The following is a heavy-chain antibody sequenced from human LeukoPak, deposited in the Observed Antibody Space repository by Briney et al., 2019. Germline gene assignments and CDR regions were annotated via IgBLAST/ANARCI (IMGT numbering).Heavy chain of an antibody. CDR1: GFTFSSYA. V-gene: IGHV3-23*01. CDR2: ISGSGGST. J-gene: IGHJ4*02. D-gene: IGHD3-16*01. CDR3: AKGLSVITFGGCNY. Sequence: PGGSLRLSCAASGFTFSSYAMSWVRQAPGKGLEWVSAISGSGGSTYYADSVKGRLTISRDNSKNTLYLQMNSLRAEDTAVYYCAKGLSVITFGGCNYWGQGTLVTVSS.